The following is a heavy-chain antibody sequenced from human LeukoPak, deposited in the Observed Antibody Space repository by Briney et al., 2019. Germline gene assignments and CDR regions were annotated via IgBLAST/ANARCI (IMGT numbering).Heavy chain of an antibody. CDR3: ARDQGGVGY. J-gene: IGHJ4*02. CDR2: ISSSSYFI. D-gene: IGHD3-16*01. Sequence: GGSLRLSCAASGFTFSTYTMNWVRQAPGKGLEWVSSISSSSYFIYYADSVRGRFTLSRDNAKNSLYLQMNSLRAEDTAVYYCARDQGGVGYWGQGTLVTVSS. CDR1: GFTFSTYT. V-gene: IGHV3-21*01.